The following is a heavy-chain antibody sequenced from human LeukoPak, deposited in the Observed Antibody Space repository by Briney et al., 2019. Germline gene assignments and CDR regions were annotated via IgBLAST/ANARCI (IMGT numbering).Heavy chain of an antibody. Sequence: KSSETLSLTCTVSGGSVSSGSYYWSWIRQPPGKGLEWIGYIYYSGSTNYNPSLKSRVTISVDTSKNQFSLKLSSVTAADTAVYYCARAVFGSEGRFWFDPWGQGTLVTVSS. V-gene: IGHV4-61*01. J-gene: IGHJ5*02. CDR2: IYYSGST. CDR3: ARAVFGSEGRFWFDP. CDR1: GGSVSSGSYY. D-gene: IGHD3-3*01.